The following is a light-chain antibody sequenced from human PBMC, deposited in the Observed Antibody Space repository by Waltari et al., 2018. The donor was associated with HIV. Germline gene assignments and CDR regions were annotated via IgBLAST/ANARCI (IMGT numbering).Light chain of an antibody. CDR1: QRVGDY. CDR2: QAS. V-gene: IGKV3-20*01. Sequence: GTLSLSPGDSATLSCRASQRVGDYLAWYQQKYGQAPRLLIYQASNRDTGISERFSGRGYGTDFTLTISGLEPEDSALYYCQHYGRPSTFGQGTRLEIE. CDR3: QHYGRPST. J-gene: IGKJ5*01.